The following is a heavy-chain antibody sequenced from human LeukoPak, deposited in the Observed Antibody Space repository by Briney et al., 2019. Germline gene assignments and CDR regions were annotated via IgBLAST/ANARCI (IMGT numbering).Heavy chain of an antibody. D-gene: IGHD6-13*01. V-gene: IGHV3-11*01. CDR3: ARSIPYGTTWYGRSDY. CDR1: GFTFRDYY. CDR2: ISSSGSTI. Sequence: GGSLRLSCAASGFTFRDYYMSWIRQAPGKGLEWVSYISSSGSTIYYADSVKGRFTISRDNALNSLYLQMNSLRAEDTAIYYCARSIPYGTTWYGRSDYWGQGTLVTVSS. J-gene: IGHJ4*02.